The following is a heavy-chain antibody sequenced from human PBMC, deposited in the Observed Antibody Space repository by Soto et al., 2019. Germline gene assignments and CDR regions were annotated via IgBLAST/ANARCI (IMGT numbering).Heavy chain of an antibody. J-gene: IGHJ4*02. V-gene: IGHV1-18*01. Sequence: QVQLVQSGAEVKKPGASVKVSCKASGSTFTSYGISWVRQAPGQGLEWMGWISAYNGNTNYAQKLQGRVTMTTDTSTSTAYMELRSLRSDDTAVYYCARERDYGDYALAFPRDYWGQGTLVTVSS. D-gene: IGHD4-17*01. CDR2: ISAYNGNT. CDR3: ARERDYGDYALAFPRDY. CDR1: GSTFTSYG.